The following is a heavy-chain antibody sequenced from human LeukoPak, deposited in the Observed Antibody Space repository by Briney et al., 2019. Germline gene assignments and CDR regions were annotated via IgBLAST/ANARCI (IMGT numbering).Heavy chain of an antibody. CDR2: INTSGST. J-gene: IGHJ4*02. CDR1: GGSISSGSCY. D-gene: IGHD3-22*01. Sequence: PSETLSLTCTVSGGSISSGSCYWSWIRQPAGKGLEWIGRINTSGSTNYNPSLKGRVTISVDKSKNQFSLKLSSVTAADTAVYYCARANYDSSGYYYGPTQVDYWGQGTLVTVSS. V-gene: IGHV4-61*02. CDR3: ARANYDSSGYYYGPTQVDY.